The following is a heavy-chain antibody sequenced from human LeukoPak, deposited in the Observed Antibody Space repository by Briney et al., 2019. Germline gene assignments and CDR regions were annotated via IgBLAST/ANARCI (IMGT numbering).Heavy chain of an antibody. CDR3: ARGLPAATHYYYYYMDV. V-gene: IGHV1-8*03. CDR1: GYTFTSYD. CDR2: MNPNSGNT. J-gene: IGHJ6*03. D-gene: IGHD2-2*01. Sequence: ASVKVSCKASGYTFTSYDINWVRQATGQGLEWMGRMNPNSGNTGYAQKFQGRVTITRNTSISTAYMELSSLRSEDTAVYYCARGLPAATHYYYYYMDVWGKGTTVTVSS.